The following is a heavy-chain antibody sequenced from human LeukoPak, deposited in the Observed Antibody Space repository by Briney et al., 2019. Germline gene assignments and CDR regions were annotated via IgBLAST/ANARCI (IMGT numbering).Heavy chain of an antibody. CDR3: AKDRLVHDC. CDR2: ISGNGDTT. J-gene: IGHJ4*02. D-gene: IGHD6-13*01. V-gene: IGHV3-23*01. Sequence: GGSLRLSCEASGFIFTSYAMNWVRQAPGKGLEWVSSISGNGDTTYYADSVKGRFTISRADSKNALYLQLNSLRAEDTAVCFCAKDRLVHDCWGQGTLVIVSS. CDR1: GFIFTSYA.